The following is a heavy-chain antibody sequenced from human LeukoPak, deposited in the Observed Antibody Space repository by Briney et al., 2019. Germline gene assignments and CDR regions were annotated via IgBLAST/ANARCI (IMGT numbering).Heavy chain of an antibody. CDR1: GFTVSSNY. Sequence: GGSPRLSCAASGFTVSSNYMSWVRQAPGKGLEWVSIIDSGGRTYYADSVKGRFTISRDNSKNTLYLQMNSLRAEDTAVYYCARVIVDTAMDYFDYWGQGTLVTVSS. CDR3: ARVIVDTAMDYFDY. V-gene: IGHV3-66*02. J-gene: IGHJ4*02. CDR2: IDSGGRT. D-gene: IGHD5-18*01.